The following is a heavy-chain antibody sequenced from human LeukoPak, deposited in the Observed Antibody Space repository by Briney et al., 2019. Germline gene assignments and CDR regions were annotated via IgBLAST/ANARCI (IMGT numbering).Heavy chain of an antibody. Sequence: PSETLSLTCAVYGGSFSGYYWSWIRQPPGKGLEWIGEINHSGSTNYNPSLKSRVTISVDTSKNQFPLKLSSVTAADTAVYYCARAPEGTMVRGVTNWFDPWGQGTLVTVSS. CDR1: GGSFSGYY. D-gene: IGHD3-10*01. J-gene: IGHJ5*02. CDR3: ARAPEGTMVRGVTNWFDP. CDR2: INHSGST. V-gene: IGHV4-34*01.